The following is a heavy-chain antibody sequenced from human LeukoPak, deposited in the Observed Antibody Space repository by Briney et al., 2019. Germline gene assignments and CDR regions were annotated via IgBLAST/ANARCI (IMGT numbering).Heavy chain of an antibody. J-gene: IGHJ4*02. Sequence: SETLSLTCAVYGGSFSGYYWSWIRQPPGKGLEWVGEINHSGSTNYNPSLKSRVTISVDTSKNQFSLKLSSVTAADTAVYYCARDFPCSGGSCYNDYWGQGTLVTVSS. CDR1: GGSFSGYY. D-gene: IGHD2-15*01. CDR3: ARDFPCSGGSCYNDY. CDR2: INHSGST. V-gene: IGHV4-34*01.